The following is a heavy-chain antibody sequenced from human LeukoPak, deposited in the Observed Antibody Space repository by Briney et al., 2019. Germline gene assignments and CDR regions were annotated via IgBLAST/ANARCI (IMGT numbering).Heavy chain of an antibody. CDR3: ARAGDCGGDCYISRFDP. Sequence: SETLSLTCTVSGGFISSYYWSWIRQPPGKGLEWIGYIYYSGSTNYNPSLKSRVTISVDTSKNQFSLKLSSVTAADTAVYYCARAGDCGGDCYISRFDPWGQGTLVTVSS. V-gene: IGHV4-59*01. D-gene: IGHD2-21*02. J-gene: IGHJ5*02. CDR1: GGFISSYY. CDR2: IYYSGST.